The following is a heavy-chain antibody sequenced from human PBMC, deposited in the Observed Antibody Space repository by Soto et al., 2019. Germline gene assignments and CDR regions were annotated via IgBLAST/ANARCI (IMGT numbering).Heavy chain of an antibody. J-gene: IGHJ4*02. D-gene: IGHD6-13*01. Sequence: EVQLLESGGDLVQPGGSLRLSCAASGFTFSTYAMSWVRQAPGTGLEWVSAISGSGSSTYYADSVKGRFTISRDNSKNTLFLQMNSLGAEDPAVYYCAKDSTIAAASYRSSFAHWGQGTLVTVSS. CDR1: GFTFSTYA. CDR2: ISGSGSST. CDR3: AKDSTIAAASYRSSFAH. V-gene: IGHV3-23*01.